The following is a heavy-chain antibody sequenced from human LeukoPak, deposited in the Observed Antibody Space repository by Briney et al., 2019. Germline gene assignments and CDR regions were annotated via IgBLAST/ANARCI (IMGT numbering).Heavy chain of an antibody. Sequence: GGSLRLSCAASGFTFSGHWMSWVRQAPGKGLEWVANINQGGSDKYYVDSVKGRFTTSRDNANNLLYLQMNSLRGEDTAVYYCTRDRSRAEDVWGQGTLVTVSS. V-gene: IGHV3-7*01. CDR1: GFTFSGHW. J-gene: IGHJ4*02. D-gene: IGHD1-14*01. CDR2: INQGGSDK. CDR3: TRDRSRAEDV.